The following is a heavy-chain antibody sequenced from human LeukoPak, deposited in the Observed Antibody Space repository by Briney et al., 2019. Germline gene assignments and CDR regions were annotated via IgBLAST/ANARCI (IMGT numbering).Heavy chain of an antibody. J-gene: IGHJ4*02. Sequence: GGSLRLSCAASGFTFSSYGMPWVRQAPGKGLEWVAVIWYDGSNKYYADSVKGRFTISRDNSKNTLYLQMNSLRAEDTAVYYCARDLKNYYDSSGYAGGYWGQGTLVTVSS. V-gene: IGHV3-33*01. CDR3: ARDLKNYYDSSGYAGGY. CDR1: GFTFSSYG. D-gene: IGHD3-22*01. CDR2: IWYDGSNK.